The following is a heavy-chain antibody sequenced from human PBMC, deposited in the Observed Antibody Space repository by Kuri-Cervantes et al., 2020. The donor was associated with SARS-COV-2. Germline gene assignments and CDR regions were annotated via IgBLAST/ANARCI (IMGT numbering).Heavy chain of an antibody. CDR3: AKPPHCSSTSCYGGYYMDV. Sequence: GESLKISCAASGFTFSSYWMSWVRQAPGKGLEWVANIKQDGSEKYYVDSVKGRFTISRDNAKNSLYLQMNSLRAEDTAVYYCAKPPHCSSTSCYGGYYMDVWGKGTTVTVSS. CDR2: IKQDGSEK. CDR1: GFTFSSYW. D-gene: IGHD2-2*01. J-gene: IGHJ6*03. V-gene: IGHV3-7*01.